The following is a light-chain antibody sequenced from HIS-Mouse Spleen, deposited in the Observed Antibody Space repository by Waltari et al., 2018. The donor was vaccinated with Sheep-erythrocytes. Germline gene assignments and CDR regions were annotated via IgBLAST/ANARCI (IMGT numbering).Light chain of an antibody. CDR3: QQRSNWPPIT. J-gene: IGKJ5*01. CDR1: QSVSSY. V-gene: IGKV3-11*01. Sequence: EIVLTQSPATLSLSPGERATLSCRASQSVSSYLAWYQQQPGQAPRLLIYDASNRATGIPARFSGSGSGTDFALTISRLEPEDFAVYYCQQRSNWPPITFGQGTRLEIK. CDR2: DAS.